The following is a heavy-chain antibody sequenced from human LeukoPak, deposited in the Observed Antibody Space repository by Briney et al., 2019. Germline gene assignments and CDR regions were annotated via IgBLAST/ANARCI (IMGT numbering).Heavy chain of an antibody. V-gene: IGHV1-3*01. J-gene: IGHJ3*02. CDR3: AREVGGRRWLQFFRYSAFDI. CDR1: GYTFTSYA. CDR2: INAGNGNT. D-gene: IGHD5-24*01. Sequence: GASVKVSCKASGYTFTSYAMHWVRQAPGQRLEWMGWINAGNGNTKYSQKFQGRVTITRDTSASTAYMELSSLRSEDTAVYYCAREVGGRRWLQFFRYSAFDIWGQGTMVTVSS.